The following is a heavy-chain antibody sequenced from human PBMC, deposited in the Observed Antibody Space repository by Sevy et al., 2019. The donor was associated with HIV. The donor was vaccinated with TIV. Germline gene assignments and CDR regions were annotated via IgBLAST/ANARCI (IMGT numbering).Heavy chain of an antibody. V-gene: IGHV1-18*01. D-gene: IGHD6-19*01. CDR3: ARDKAQWLPRGEYYYYYGMDV. Sequence: ASVKVSCKASGYTFTSYGISGVRQAPGQGLEWMGWISAYNGNTNYVQKLQGRVTMTTDTSTSTAYMELRSLRSDDTAVYYCARDKAQWLPRGEYYYYYGMDVWGQGTTVTVSS. J-gene: IGHJ6*02. CDR1: GYTFTSYG. CDR2: ISAYNGNT.